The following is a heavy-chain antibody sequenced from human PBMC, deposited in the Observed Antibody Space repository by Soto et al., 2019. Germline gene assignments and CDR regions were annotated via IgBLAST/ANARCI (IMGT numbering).Heavy chain of an antibody. D-gene: IGHD3-3*01. V-gene: IGHV1-69*13. Sequence: SVKVSCKASGGTFSSYAISWVRQAPGQGLEWMGGIIPIFGTANYAQKFQGRVTITADESTSTAYMELSSLRSEDTAVYYCARERRTIFGVVDHYYYYGMDVWGQGTTVTV. CDR2: IIPIFGTA. CDR1: GGTFSSYA. J-gene: IGHJ6*02. CDR3: ARERRTIFGVVDHYYYYGMDV.